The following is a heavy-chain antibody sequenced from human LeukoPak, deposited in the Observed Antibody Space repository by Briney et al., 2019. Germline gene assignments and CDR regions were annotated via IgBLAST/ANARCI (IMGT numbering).Heavy chain of an antibody. Sequence: SETLSLTCTVSGYSISSGYYWGWIRQPPGKGLEWIGRIYHSGSTYYNPSLKSRVTISVDTSKNQFSLKLSSVTAADTAVYYCARVVITYYFDYWGQGTLVTVSS. V-gene: IGHV4-38-2*02. J-gene: IGHJ4*02. CDR2: IYHSGST. D-gene: IGHD3-22*01. CDR3: ARVVITYYFDY. CDR1: GYSISSGYY.